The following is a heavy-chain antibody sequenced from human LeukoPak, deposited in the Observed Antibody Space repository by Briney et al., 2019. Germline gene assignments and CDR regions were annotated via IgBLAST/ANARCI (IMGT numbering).Heavy chain of an antibody. CDR3: AADRKGPEFYYDFWSGYLTPGYYYGMDV. D-gene: IGHD3-3*01. Sequence: ASVKVSCKASGYTFTSYYMHWVRQAPGQGLEWMGIINPSGGSTSYAQKFQGRVTITRDMSTSTAYMELSSLRSEDTAVYYCAADRKGPEFYYDFWSGYLTPGYYYGMDVWGQGTTVTVSS. CDR1: GYTFTSYY. V-gene: IGHV1-46*01. J-gene: IGHJ6*02. CDR2: INPSGGST.